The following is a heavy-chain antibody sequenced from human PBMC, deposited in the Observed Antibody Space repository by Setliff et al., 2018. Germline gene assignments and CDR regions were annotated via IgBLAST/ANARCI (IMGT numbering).Heavy chain of an antibody. CDR2: INPNSGGT. Sequence: ASVKVSCKASGYTFTGYYMHWVRQAPGQGPEWMGWINPNSGGTNYAQKFQGRVTMTRDPSISTAYMELNSLRSDDTAVYYCERLVRHCTRISCQRTSEADLWGQGTQVTVSS. CDR3: ERLVRHCTRISCQRTSEADL. CDR1: GYTFTGYY. D-gene: IGHD2-15*01. V-gene: IGHV1-2*02. J-gene: IGHJ5*02.